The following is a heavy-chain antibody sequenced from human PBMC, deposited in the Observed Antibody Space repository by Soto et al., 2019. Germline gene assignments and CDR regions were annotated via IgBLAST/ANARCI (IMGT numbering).Heavy chain of an antibody. CDR1: GYTFTSYG. Sequence: ASVKVSCKASGYTFTSYGISWVRQAPGQGLEWMGWISAYNGNTNYAQKLQGRVTMTTDTSTSTAYMELRSLRSDDTAVYYCASYTGTRYCTNGVCSLDDDFDICGQGTLVTVSS. CDR3: ASYTGTRYCTNGVCSLDDDFDI. J-gene: IGHJ3*02. V-gene: IGHV1-18*01. D-gene: IGHD2-8*01. CDR2: ISAYNGNT.